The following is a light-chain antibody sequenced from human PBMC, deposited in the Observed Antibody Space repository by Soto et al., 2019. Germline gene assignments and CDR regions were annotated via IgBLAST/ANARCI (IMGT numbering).Light chain of an antibody. V-gene: IGLV9-49*01. CDR2: VGTGGIVG. CDR1: SGYSNYK. J-gene: IGLJ1*01. Sequence: QPVLTQPPSASASLGASVTLTCTLSSGYSNYKVDWYQQRPGKGPRFVMRVGTGGIVGSKGDGIPDRFSVLGSGLNRYLTIKNIQEEDESDYHCGADHGSGSNFVYPSYVFGTGTKLTVL. CDR3: GADHGSGSNFVYPSYV.